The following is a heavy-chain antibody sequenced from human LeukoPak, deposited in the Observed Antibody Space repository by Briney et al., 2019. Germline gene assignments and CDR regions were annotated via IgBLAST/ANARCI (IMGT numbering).Heavy chain of an antibody. CDR3: ARGGFRGVIVYFDY. CDR1: GGSISSSNHF. Sequence: SETLSLTCTVSGGSISSSNHFWGWIRQPPGKGLEWIGSIYHAGSTYQNSSLKSRVTISVDTSKNQFSLKLSSVTAADTAVYYCARGGFRGVIVYFDYWGQGTLVTVSS. V-gene: IGHV4-39*01. CDR2: IYHAGST. D-gene: IGHD3-10*01. J-gene: IGHJ4*02.